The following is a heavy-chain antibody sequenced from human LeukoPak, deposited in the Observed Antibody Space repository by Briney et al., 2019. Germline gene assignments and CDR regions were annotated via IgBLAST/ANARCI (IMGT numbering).Heavy chain of an antibody. Sequence: PGGSLRLSCAASGFTVSSNYMSWVRQAPGKGLEWVAFIRYDGSNKYYADSVKGRFTISRDNSKNTLYLQMNSLKTEDTAVYYCTTGGDYGGDFDYWGQGTLVTVSS. D-gene: IGHD4-23*01. V-gene: IGHV3-30*02. CDR2: IRYDGSNK. J-gene: IGHJ4*02. CDR1: GFTVSSNY. CDR3: TTGGDYGGDFDY.